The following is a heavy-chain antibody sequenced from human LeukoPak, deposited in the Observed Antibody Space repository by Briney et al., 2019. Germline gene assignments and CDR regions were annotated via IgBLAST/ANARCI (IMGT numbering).Heavy chain of an antibody. D-gene: IGHD6-19*01. Sequence: PGGSLRLSCAASGFTFSSYGMHWVRQAPGKGLEWVAVISYDGSNKYYADSVKGRFTISRDNSKNTLYLQMNSLRAEDTAVYYCAKDAGCSSGWLSFDYWGQGTLVTVSS. CDR1: GFTFSSYG. CDR2: ISYDGSNK. CDR3: AKDAGCSSGWLSFDY. V-gene: IGHV3-30*18. J-gene: IGHJ4*02.